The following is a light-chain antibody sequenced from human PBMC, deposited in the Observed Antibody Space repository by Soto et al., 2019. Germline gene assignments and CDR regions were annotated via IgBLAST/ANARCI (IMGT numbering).Light chain of an antibody. CDR3: SSYAGSNNYV. V-gene: IGLV2-8*01. CDR1: SSDVGGYNY. CDR2: GVR. J-gene: IGLJ1*01. Sequence: QXVLTQPHSASGSPGQSVTISCTGTSSDVGGYNYVSWYQQHPGKAPKLLIYGVRERPSGVPDRFSGSKSGNTASLTVSWLQGEDEADYYCSSYAGSNNYVYGTGTKVTVL.